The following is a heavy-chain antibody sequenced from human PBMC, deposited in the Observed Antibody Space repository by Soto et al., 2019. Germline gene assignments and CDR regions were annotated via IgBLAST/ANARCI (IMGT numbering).Heavy chain of an antibody. D-gene: IGHD6-19*01. J-gene: IGHJ4*02. Sequence: PSETLSLTCTVSGGSISSYYWSWIRQPPGKGLEWIGYIYYSGSTNYNPSLKSRVTISVDTSKNQFSLKLSSVTAADTAVYYCARHVNRYSSGQERYFDYWGQGTLVTVSS. CDR1: GGSISSYY. V-gene: IGHV4-59*08. CDR3: ARHVNRYSSGQERYFDY. CDR2: IYYSGST.